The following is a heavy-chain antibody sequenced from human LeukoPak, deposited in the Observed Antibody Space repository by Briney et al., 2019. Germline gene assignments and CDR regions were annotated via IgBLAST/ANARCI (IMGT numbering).Heavy chain of an antibody. J-gene: IGHJ5*02. V-gene: IGHV4-59*01. Sequence: SETLSLTCTVSGGSISSYYWSWIRQPPGKGLEWIGYIYYSGSTNYNPSLKSRVTISVDTSKNQFSLKLSSVTAADTAVYYCARDSYYDSSGYFWFDPWGQGILVTVSS. CDR1: GGSISSYY. D-gene: IGHD3-22*01. CDR2: IYYSGST. CDR3: ARDSYYDSSGYFWFDP.